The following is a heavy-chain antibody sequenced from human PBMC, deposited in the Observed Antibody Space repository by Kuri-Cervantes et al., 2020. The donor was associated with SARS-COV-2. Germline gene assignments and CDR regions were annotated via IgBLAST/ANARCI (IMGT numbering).Heavy chain of an antibody. V-gene: IGHV4-34*01. Sequence: SETLSLTCTVSGGSISSHYWSWIRQPPGKGLEWIGEINHSGSTNYNPSLKSRVTISVDTSKNQFSLKLSSVTAADTAVYYCARADDFWSGHDAFDIWGQGTMVTVSS. CDR3: ARADDFWSGHDAFDI. D-gene: IGHD3-3*01. CDR1: GGSISSHY. J-gene: IGHJ3*02. CDR2: INHSGST.